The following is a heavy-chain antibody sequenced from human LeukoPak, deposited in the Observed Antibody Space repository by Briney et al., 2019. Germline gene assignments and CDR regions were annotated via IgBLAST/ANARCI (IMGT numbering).Heavy chain of an antibody. D-gene: IGHD2-2*01. V-gene: IGHV3-30*01. CDR3: AREVQLLYYFDY. J-gene: IGHJ4*02. Sequence: GGSLRLSCAASGFTFSSYAMHWVRQAPCKGLEWVAVISYDGSNKYYADSVKGRFTISRDNSKNTLYLQMNSLRAEDTAVYYCAREVQLLYYFDYWGQGTLVTVSS. CDR2: ISYDGSNK. CDR1: GFTFSSYA.